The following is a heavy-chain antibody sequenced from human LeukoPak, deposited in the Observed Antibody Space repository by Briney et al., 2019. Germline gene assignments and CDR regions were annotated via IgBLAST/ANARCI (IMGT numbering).Heavy chain of an antibody. Sequence: ASVKVSCKASGYTFTSYDINWVRQASGRGLEWMGCMNPNSGNTGYAQKFQGRVTMTRHTSISTAYMELSSLRSEDTAVYYCARGRYYYCSGDNCYNHYYGMDVWGQGTTVTVSS. J-gene: IGHJ6*02. CDR2: MNPNSGNT. D-gene: IGHD2-15*01. CDR1: GYTFTSYD. CDR3: ARGRYYYCSGDNCYNHYYGMDV. V-gene: IGHV1-8*01.